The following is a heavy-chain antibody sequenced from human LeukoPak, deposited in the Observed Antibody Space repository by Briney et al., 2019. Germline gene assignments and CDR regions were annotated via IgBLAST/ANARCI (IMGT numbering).Heavy chain of an antibody. CDR2: TYYRSTWYN. CDR1: GDSVSSNSVT. J-gene: IGHJ5*02. V-gene: IGHV6-1*01. CDR3: ARRLAQYDCFDP. D-gene: IGHD3-9*01. Sequence: SQTLSLTCALSGDSVSSNSVTWNWIRQSPSRGLEWLGRTYYRSTWYNDYAVSVRGRITVNPDTSKNQFSLHLNSVTPEDTAVYYCARRLAQYDCFDPWGQGILVTVSS.